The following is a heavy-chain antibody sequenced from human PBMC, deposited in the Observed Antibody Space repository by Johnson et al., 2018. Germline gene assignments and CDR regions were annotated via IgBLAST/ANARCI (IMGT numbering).Heavy chain of an antibody. D-gene: IGHD2-15*01. CDR2: ISSSGSTI. V-gene: IGHV3-11*01. CDR3: AREHSPIVVGVAAINGMDV. Sequence: VQLVESGGGLVKPGGSLRLSCAASGFTFSDYYMSWIRQAPGKGLEWVSYISSSGSTIYYADSVKGRFTISRDNAKNSLYLQMNSLRAGDTAVYYCAREHSPIVVGVAAINGMDVWGQGTTVTVSS. CDR1: GFTFSDYY. J-gene: IGHJ6*02.